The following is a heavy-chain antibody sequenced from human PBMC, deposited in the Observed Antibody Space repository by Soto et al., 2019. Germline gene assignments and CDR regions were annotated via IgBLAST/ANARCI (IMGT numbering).Heavy chain of an antibody. CDR1: GGSISSSSYY. V-gene: IGHV4-39*01. CDR3: ASTYGDYVDFDY. J-gene: IGHJ4*02. D-gene: IGHD4-17*01. Sequence: SETLSLTCTVSGGSISSSSYYWGWIRQPPGKGLEWIGSIYYSGSTYYNPSLKSRVTISVDTSKNQFSLKLSSVTAADTAVYYCASTYGDYVDFDYWGQGTLVTVS. CDR2: IYYSGST.